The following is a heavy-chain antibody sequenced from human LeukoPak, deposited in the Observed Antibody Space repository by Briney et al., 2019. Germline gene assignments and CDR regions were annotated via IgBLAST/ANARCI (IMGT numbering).Heavy chain of an antibody. V-gene: IGHV3-11*01. J-gene: IGHJ4*02. D-gene: IGHD2-21*02. CDR1: GLPFTDYF. CDR2: ISRQGDTI. CDR3: ARVRRGGDSRYFDY. Sequence: GGSLRLSCAASGLPFTDYFLVCIRQAPGKGLDWVSHISRQGDTIEYADSVKGRFTISRDNAKNSLYLQMNLLRVEDTAVYFCARVRRGGDSRYFDYWGQGALVTVSS.